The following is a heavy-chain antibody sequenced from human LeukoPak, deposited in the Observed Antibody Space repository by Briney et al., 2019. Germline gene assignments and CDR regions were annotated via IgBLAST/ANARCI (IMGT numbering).Heavy chain of an antibody. CDR3: TATDYGSGTY. V-gene: IGHV3-73*01. Sequence: GGSLRLSCAASGFTFSGSAMHWVRQASGKGLEWVGRIRSKANSYATAYAASVKGMFTISRDDSKNTAYLQMNSLKTEDTAVYYCTATDYGSGTYWGQGTLVTVSS. CDR2: IRSKANSYAT. D-gene: IGHD3-10*01. J-gene: IGHJ4*02. CDR1: GFTFSGSA.